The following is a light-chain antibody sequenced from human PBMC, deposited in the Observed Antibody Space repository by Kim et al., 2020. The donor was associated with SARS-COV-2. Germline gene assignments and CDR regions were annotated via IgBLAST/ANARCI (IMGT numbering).Light chain of an antibody. J-gene: IGLJ3*02. CDR3: GSYAGTNKRV. CDR2: EVD. V-gene: IGLV2-8*01. Sequence: GQSLTISCTGTSGAVGRYKYVAGYPQYPGKAPKRLLFEVDQRPSGVPARFSGSKTGNTASLTVSGLPADDEADYYCGSYAGTNKRVFGGGTQLTVL. CDR1: SGAVGRYKY.